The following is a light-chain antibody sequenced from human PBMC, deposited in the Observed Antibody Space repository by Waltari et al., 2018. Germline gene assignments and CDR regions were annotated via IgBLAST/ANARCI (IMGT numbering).Light chain of an antibody. V-gene: IGKV1D-12*01. J-gene: IGKJ4*01. CDR3: QQADSLPLT. CDR2: AAS. Sequence: DIQMTQSPSSVSSSVGDTVTITCRASQRITSWLAWYQQKPGKAPKLLIYAASSLQSGVPSRFSGSGSGADFTLTISSLQPEDFATYYCQQADSLPLTFGGWTKVEIK. CDR1: QRITSW.